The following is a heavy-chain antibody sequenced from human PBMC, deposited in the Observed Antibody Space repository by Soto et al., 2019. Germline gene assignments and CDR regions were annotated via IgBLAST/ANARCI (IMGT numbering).Heavy chain of an antibody. V-gene: IGHV3-48*02. J-gene: IGHJ4*02. Sequence: EVQLVESGGGLVQPGGSLRLSCAASGFIFSNYGMHWVRQAPGTGLEWISYVGASATSRYYADSVKGRFTISRDNAKNALYLQMTSLREDDTVVYYCAGTILIGGSSGWGFNYWGQGSLVTVSS. CDR2: VGASATSR. D-gene: IGHD3-22*01. CDR3: AGTILIGGSSGWGFNY. CDR1: GFIFSNYG.